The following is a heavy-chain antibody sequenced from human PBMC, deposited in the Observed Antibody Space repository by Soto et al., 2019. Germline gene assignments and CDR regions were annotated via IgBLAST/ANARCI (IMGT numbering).Heavy chain of an antibody. CDR3: VKDHDEDFGYDLDYFNY. D-gene: IGHD5-12*01. J-gene: IGHJ4*02. Sequence: ASVKVSCKASGYTFTSYYMHWVRQAPGQGLEWMGIINPSGGSTSYAQKFQGRVTMTRDTSTSTVYMELNSLRPEDTARYFCVKDHDEDFGYDLDYFNYWGQGTLVTVSS. V-gene: IGHV1-46*01. CDR2: INPSGGST. CDR1: GYTFTSYY.